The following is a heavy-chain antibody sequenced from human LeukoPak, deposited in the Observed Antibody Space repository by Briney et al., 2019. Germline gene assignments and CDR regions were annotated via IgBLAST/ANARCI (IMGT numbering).Heavy chain of an antibody. CDR2: IYYSGST. D-gene: IGHD6-19*01. V-gene: IGHV4-61*08. CDR1: GGSISSGGYS. J-gene: IGHJ4*02. CDR3: ARATTRVYSSGWYNFDY. Sequence: SETLSLTCAVSGGSISSGGYSWSWIRQPPGKGLEWIGYIYYSGSTNYNPSLKSRVTISVDTSKNQFSLKLSSVTAADTAVYYCARATTRVYSSGWYNFDYWGQGTLVTVSS.